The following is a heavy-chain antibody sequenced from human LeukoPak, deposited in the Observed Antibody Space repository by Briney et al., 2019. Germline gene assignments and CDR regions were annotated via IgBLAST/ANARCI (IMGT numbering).Heavy chain of an antibody. V-gene: IGHV4-38-2*02. CDR3: ATSGSYYDPFDY. D-gene: IGHD1-26*01. CDR1: GYSISSGYY. Sequence: KTSETLSLTCTVSGYSISSGYYWGWIRQPPGKGLEWIGSIYHSGSTYYNPPLKSRVTISVDTSKNQFSLKLSSVTAADTAVYYCATSGSYYDPFDYWGQGTLVTVSS. J-gene: IGHJ4*02. CDR2: IYHSGST.